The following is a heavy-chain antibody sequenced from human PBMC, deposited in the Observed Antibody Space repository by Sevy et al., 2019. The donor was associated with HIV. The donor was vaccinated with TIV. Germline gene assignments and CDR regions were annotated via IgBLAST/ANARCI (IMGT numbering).Heavy chain of an antibody. D-gene: IGHD2-2*02. V-gene: IGHV3-7*01. CDR3: GRDAGYCRSKSCYRGDYFDY. CDR2: IKEDGSEK. Sequence: GGSLRLSCAASGFTFSGNWMSWVRQAPGKGLEWVADIKEDGSEKYYVDSVKGRFTISRDNAKKSLYLQMNNLRAEDTGLVYCGRDAGYCRSKSCYRGDYFDYWGQGTLVTVSS. CDR1: GFTFSGNW. J-gene: IGHJ4*02.